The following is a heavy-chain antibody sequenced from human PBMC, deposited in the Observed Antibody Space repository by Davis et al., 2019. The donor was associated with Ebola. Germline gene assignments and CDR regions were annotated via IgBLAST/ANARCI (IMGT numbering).Heavy chain of an antibody. Sequence: AASVKVSCKASGYTFTTYDINWVRQATGQGLEWMGWMNPNSGNTGYAQKFQGRVTISADKSTYTVYMELSSLRSEDTAVYYCARGILAEGLDSWGQGTLVTVSS. V-gene: IGHV1-8*01. CDR2: MNPNSGNT. D-gene: IGHD6-13*01. CDR1: GYTFTTYD. CDR3: ARGILAEGLDS. J-gene: IGHJ4*02.